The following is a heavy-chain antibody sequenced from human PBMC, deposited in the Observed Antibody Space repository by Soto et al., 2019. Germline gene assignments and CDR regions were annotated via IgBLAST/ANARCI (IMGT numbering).Heavy chain of an antibody. Sequence: PSETLSLTCSVSSDSMNSCGYYWSWIRQHPGKGLEWIGYIYSNGDTYYNPSLKSRVTISVDTSKNQFSLNLTSVTAADTAVYYCARRGGSSSGYYYYAMDVWGQGTTVT. J-gene: IGHJ6*02. D-gene: IGHD6-6*01. V-gene: IGHV4-31*03. CDR2: IYSNGDT. CDR3: ARRGGSSSGYYYYAMDV. CDR1: SDSMNSCGYY.